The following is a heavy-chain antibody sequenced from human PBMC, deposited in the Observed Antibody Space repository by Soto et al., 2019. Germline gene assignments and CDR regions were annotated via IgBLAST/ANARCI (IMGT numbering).Heavy chain of an antibody. Sequence: ASVKVSCKASGYTFTSYGISWVRRAPGQGLEWMGWIRAYNGNTNYAQKLQGRVTMTTDTSTSTAYMELRSLRSDDTAVYYCARVGIGELLTVHWGQGTLVTVSS. CDR1: GYTFTSYG. D-gene: IGHD3-10*01. CDR3: ARVGIGELLTVH. CDR2: IRAYNGNT. V-gene: IGHV1-18*01. J-gene: IGHJ4*02.